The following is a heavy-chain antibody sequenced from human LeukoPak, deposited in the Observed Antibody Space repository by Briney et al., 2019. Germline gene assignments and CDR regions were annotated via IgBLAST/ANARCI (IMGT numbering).Heavy chain of an antibody. V-gene: IGHV3-7*01. CDR2: MNQDGIEK. Sequence: GGSLRLSCAASGFTFSSYWMTWVRQAPGKGLEWVVNMNQDGIEKYYVDSVKGRFTLSRDNAKNSLYLQMNSLRAEDTAVYYCSCSNTNYWGQGTLVIVSS. J-gene: IGHJ4*02. D-gene: IGHD2-2*01. CDR1: GFTFSSYW. CDR3: SCSNTNY.